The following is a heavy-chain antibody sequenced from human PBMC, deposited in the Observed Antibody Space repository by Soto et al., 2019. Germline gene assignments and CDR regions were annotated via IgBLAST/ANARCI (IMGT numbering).Heavy chain of an antibody. D-gene: IGHD3-10*01. CDR1: GFTFGEYA. CDR2: ISWNSDTK. CDR3: VRSRSGSYYNPLGY. J-gene: IGHJ4*01. V-gene: IGHV3-9*01. Sequence: PGGSLRLSCVAFGFTFGEYAIHWVRQAPGKGLEWVSGISWNSDTKGYADSAKGRFTISRDSVKNSVYLQMNSLGGEDTALYYCVRSRSGSYYNPLGYWGQGILVTVSS.